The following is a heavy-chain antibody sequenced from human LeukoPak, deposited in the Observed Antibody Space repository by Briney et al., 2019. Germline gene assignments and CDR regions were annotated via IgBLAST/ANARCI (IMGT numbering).Heavy chain of an antibody. D-gene: IGHD3-10*01. J-gene: IGHJ4*02. V-gene: IGHV4-38-2*02. CDR1: GYSISSGYY. CDR2: IYHSGST. Sequence: SETLSLTCTVSGYSISSGYYWGWIRQPPGKGLEWIGSIYHSGSTYYNPSLKSRVTISVDTSKNQFSLKLSSVTAADTAVYFCARQIGSGSYGDYWGQGTLVTVSS. CDR3: ARQIGSGSYGDY.